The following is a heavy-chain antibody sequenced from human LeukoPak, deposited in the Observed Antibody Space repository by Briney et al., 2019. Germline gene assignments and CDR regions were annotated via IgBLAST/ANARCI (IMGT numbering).Heavy chain of an antibody. V-gene: IGHV4-31*03. CDR2: IYYSGST. J-gene: IGHJ4*02. Sequence: SETLSLTCTVSGGSISSGGYYWSWIRQHPGKGLEWIGYIYYSGSTYYNPSLKSRVTISVDTSKNQFSLKLSSVTAADTAVYYCASGGYGSFDYWGQGTLVTVSS. CDR3: ASGGYGSFDY. D-gene: IGHD5-12*01. CDR1: GGSISSGGYY.